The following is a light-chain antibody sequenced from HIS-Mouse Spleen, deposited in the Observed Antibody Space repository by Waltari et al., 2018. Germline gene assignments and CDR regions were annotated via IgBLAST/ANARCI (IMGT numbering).Light chain of an antibody. CDR3: YSTDSSGNHRV. CDR1: ALPKQY. CDR2: EDS. V-gene: IGLV3-10*01. J-gene: IGLJ2*01. Sequence: SYELTQTPSVSVYPGQTARITCAGDALPKQYAYWYQQKSGQAPVLVIYEDSKRPSGIPVRFSGSSSGTMATLTISGAQVEDEADYYCYSTDSSGNHRVFGGGTKLTVL.